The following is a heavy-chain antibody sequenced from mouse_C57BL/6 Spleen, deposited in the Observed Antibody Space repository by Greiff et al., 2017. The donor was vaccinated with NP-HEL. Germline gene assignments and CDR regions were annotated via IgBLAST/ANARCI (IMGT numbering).Heavy chain of an antibody. D-gene: IGHD2-4*01. J-gene: IGHJ2*01. CDR2: INPSTGGT. CDR3: AREGDYDGYYCDY. V-gene: IGHV1-42*01. CDR1: GYSFTGYY. Sequence: VQLQQSGPELVKPGASVKISCKASGYSFTGYYMNWVKQSPEKSLEWIGEINPSTGGTTYNQKFKAKATLTVDKSSSTAYMQLKSLTSEDSAVYYCAREGDYDGYYCDYWGQGTTLTVSS.